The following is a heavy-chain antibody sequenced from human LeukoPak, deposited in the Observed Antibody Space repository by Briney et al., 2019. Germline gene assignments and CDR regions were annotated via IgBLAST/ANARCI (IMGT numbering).Heavy chain of an antibody. V-gene: IGHV3-21*01. CDR2: ISSSSTYI. D-gene: IGHD6-6*01. Sequence: PGGSLRLSCAASGVTFSSYSMNWVRQAPGKGLEWVSSISSSSTYIYYADSVKGRFTISRDNAKNSLSLQMNSLRAEDTAVYYCARDSSSSADFDYWGQGTLVTVSS. J-gene: IGHJ4*02. CDR3: ARDSSSSADFDY. CDR1: GVTFSSYS.